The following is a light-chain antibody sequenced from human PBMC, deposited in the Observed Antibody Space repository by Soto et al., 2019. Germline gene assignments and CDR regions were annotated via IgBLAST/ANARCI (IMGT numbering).Light chain of an antibody. CDR2: DAS. CDR1: QSITSW. Sequence: IQMPQPPYTLSASLGDRVTITCRASQSITSWLAWYQQKPGKAPKLLIYDASSLESGVPSRFSGSGSGTEFTLAISSLQPDDFATYYCQQYNSYSKTFGQGTKVDIK. CDR3: QQYNSYSKT. V-gene: IGKV1-5*01. J-gene: IGKJ1*01.